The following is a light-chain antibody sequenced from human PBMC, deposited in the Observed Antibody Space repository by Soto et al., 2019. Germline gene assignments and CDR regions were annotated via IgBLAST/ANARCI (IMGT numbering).Light chain of an antibody. CDR3: QQAKSFPIT. CDR1: QDIGNW. V-gene: IGKV1-12*01. J-gene: IGKJ5*01. Sequence: DIQVTQSPPSMAASVGDRVTITCRASQDIGNWMTWYQQKQGKAPKLLIYSASTLVRGVPSRFSGSGSGTEFTLTISGLQPEDSLTYYCQQAKSFPITFGQGTRLDIK. CDR2: SAS.